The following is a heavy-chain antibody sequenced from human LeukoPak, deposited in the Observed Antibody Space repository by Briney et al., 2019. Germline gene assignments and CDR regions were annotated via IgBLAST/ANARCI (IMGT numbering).Heavy chain of an antibody. CDR2: ISAYNGNT. D-gene: IGHD6-19*01. J-gene: IGHJ4*02. Sequence: GASVKVSCKASGYTFTSYGISWVRQAPGQGLEWMGWISAYNGNTNYAQKLQGRVTMTTDTSTSTAYMELRSLRSDDTAVYYCASPAPGYSSGWSPYYFDYWGQGTLVTVSS. CDR3: ASPAPGYSSGWSPYYFDY. V-gene: IGHV1-18*01. CDR1: GYTFTSYG.